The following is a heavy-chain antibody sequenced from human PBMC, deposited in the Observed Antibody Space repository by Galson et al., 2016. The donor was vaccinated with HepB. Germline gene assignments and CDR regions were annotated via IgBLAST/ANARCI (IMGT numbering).Heavy chain of an antibody. CDR3: ASTPFGRATGINWFDP. Sequence: SLRLSCAASGFTFSSYSMHWVRQAPRKGPVWVARVSTDGSSTAYADSVQGRFTISRDNAKNTLYLQMNSLRAEDTAVCYCASTPFGRATGINWFDPWGQGTLVIVSS. CDR2: VSTDGSST. CDR1: GFTFSSYS. D-gene: IGHD1-26*01. J-gene: IGHJ5*02. V-gene: IGHV3-74*03.